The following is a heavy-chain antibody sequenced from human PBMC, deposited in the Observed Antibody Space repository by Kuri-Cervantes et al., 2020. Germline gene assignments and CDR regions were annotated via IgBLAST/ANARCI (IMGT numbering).Heavy chain of an antibody. V-gene: IGHV4-38-2*02. D-gene: IGHD4-17*01. Sequence: ESLKISCTASGYSISSGYYWGWIRQPPGKGLEWIGSIYHSGSTYYNPSLKSRVTISVDTSKNQFSLKLSSVTAADTAVYYCARVTVTTIASFDYWGQGTLVTVSS. CDR2: IYHSGST. CDR3: ARVTVTTIASFDY. J-gene: IGHJ4*02. CDR1: GYSISSGYY.